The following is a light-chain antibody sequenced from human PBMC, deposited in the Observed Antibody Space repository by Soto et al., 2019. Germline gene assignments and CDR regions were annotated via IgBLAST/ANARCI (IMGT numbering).Light chain of an antibody. J-gene: IGKJ1*01. CDR3: QQSYSNTWT. CDR2: AAS. V-gene: IGKV1-39*01. Sequence: DVQITQSPSSLSASVGDRVIITCGASQDIGSDLDWYQQKQGEAPKLLIYAASSLQSGVPSRFSGSGSGTDLTITISSLQPEDFETYYCQQSYSNTWTFGHGTKVDIK. CDR1: QDIGSD.